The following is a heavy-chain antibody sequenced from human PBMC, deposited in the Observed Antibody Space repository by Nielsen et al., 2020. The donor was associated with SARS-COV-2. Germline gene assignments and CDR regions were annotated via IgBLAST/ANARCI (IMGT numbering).Heavy chain of an antibody. Sequence: GGSLRLSCSASGVTFSAFAMHWVRQAPGKGLEYVSGITSNGGRTYYADSVKGRCTISRDNAKNSLSLQMYSLRAEDSAVYYCARDSRSCTSIDCRGDAFDVWGQGTMVSVSS. D-gene: IGHD2-2*01. CDR3: ARDSRSCTSIDCRGDAFDV. J-gene: IGHJ3*01. CDR2: ITSNGGRT. V-gene: IGHV3-64*04. CDR1: GVTFSAFA.